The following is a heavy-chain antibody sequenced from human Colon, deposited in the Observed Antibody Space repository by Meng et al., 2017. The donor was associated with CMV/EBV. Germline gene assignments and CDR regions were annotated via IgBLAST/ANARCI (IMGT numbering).Heavy chain of an antibody. J-gene: IGHJ6*02. V-gene: IGHV3-74*01. CDR3: ARDRLRTCSSTSCYMGIYYYYYGMDV. CDR1: GFTFSSYW. D-gene: IGHD2-2*02. Sequence: GESLKISCEASGFTFSSYWMHWVRQVPGKGLVWVSHIKTDGSTTAYADSVKGRFTISRDNAKNTLYLQMNSLRAEDTAVYYCARDRLRTCSSTSCYMGIYYYYYGMDVWGQGTTVTVSS. CDR2: IKTDGSTT.